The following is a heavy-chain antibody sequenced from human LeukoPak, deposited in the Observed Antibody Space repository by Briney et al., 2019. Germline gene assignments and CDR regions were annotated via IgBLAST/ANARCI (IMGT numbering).Heavy chain of an antibody. CDR3: AKGPKEDSNYLFDR. D-gene: IGHD4-11*01. Sequence: GGSLRLSCTASGFSFYTYAMSWVRQAPGQGPEWVSVITGSGGDTFYADSVKGRFTISRDNSKRTLYLQMNSLRAGDTAVYYCAKGPKEDSNYLFDRWVQGTLVTVSS. J-gene: IGHJ5*02. CDR1: GFSFYTYA. V-gene: IGHV3-23*01. CDR2: ITGSGGDT.